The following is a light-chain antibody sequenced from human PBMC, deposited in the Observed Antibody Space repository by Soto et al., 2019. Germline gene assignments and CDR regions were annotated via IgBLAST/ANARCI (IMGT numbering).Light chain of an antibody. J-gene: IGKJ3*01. CDR2: GAS. V-gene: IGKV3-20*01. CDR1: ESIYINS. Sequence: EIVLTQSPGTLSLSPGESATLSCKASESIYINSFAWYYQKPGQPPRLLIYGASTRATGIPVRFSGSGSGKDFVLSIDRLEVEDSGIYYCQQYGASPFTFGPGTIVDIK. CDR3: QQYGASPFT.